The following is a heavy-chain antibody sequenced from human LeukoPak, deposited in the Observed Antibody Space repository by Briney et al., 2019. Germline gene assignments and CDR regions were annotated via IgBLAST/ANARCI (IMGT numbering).Heavy chain of an antibody. Sequence: PGGSLRLSCAASGFTFSIYAMSWVRQAPGKGLEWLSGNSGSGGMTYYADFVRGRFTISRDNSKNTLYLQMNSLRAEDTAVYYCAKGLGLEPFNRWGQGTLVTVSS. V-gene: IGHV3-23*01. CDR3: AKGLGLEPFNR. CDR2: NSGSGGMT. D-gene: IGHD5-12*01. CDR1: GFTFSIYA. J-gene: IGHJ5*02.